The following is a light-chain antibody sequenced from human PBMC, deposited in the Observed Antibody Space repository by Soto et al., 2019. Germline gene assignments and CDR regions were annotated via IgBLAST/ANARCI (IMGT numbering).Light chain of an antibody. CDR1: SSDVGGYNY. Sequence: QSALTQPRSVSGSPGQSVAISCTGTSSDVGGYNYVSWYQQHPGKAPKLMIYDVSGRPSGVPDRFSGSKSGNTASLTISGLQAEDEADYYCCSYAGTYAVFGGGTKLTVL. CDR2: DVS. CDR3: CSYAGTYAV. J-gene: IGLJ2*01. V-gene: IGLV2-11*01.